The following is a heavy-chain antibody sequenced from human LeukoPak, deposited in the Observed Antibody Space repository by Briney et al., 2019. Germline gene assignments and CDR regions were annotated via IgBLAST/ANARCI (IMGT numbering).Heavy chain of an antibody. Sequence: PGGSLRLSCAASGFTFSSYSMNWVRQAPGKGLEWVSSISSSSSYIYYADSVKGRFTISRDNAKNSLYLQMNSLRAEDTAVYYCARDEADMVATIFWYFDLWGRGTLVTVSS. CDR2: ISSSSSYI. CDR3: ARDEADMVATIFWYFDL. CDR1: GFTFSSYS. D-gene: IGHD5-12*01. V-gene: IGHV3-21*01. J-gene: IGHJ2*01.